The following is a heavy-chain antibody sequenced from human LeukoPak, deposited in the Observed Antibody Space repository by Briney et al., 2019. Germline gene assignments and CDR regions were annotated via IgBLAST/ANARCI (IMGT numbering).Heavy chain of an antibody. CDR2: ISGSGGST. CDR1: GFTFSSYA. V-gene: IGHV3-23*01. CDR3: ANYPAVDKAMETGYFDY. Sequence: GGSLRLSCAASGFTFSSYAMSWVRQDPGKGLEWLSAISGSGGSTYYADSVKGRFTISRDNSKTTLYLQMNSLRAEDTAVYYCANYPAVDKAMETGYFDYWGQGTLVIVSS. J-gene: IGHJ4*02. D-gene: IGHD5-18*01.